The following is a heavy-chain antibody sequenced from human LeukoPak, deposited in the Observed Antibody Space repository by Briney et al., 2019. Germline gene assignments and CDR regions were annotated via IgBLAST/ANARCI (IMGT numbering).Heavy chain of an antibody. D-gene: IGHD1-26*01. J-gene: IGHJ4*02. V-gene: IGHV1-2*02. CDR2: IKPNGGGT. Sequence: ASVKVSCKASGYAFTGYIIHFVRQAPGQGLEWMGWIKPNGGGTHYAQRFQDRVTVTRDTSISTAYMELSRLTFDDTAVVYCARDIMGGTFDYLGQGTLVTVSS. CDR3: ARDIMGGTFDY. CDR1: GYAFTGYI.